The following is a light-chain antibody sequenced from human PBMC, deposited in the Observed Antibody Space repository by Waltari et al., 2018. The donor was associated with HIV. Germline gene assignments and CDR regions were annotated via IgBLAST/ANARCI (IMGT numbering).Light chain of an antibody. CDR3: CSYAGTSTWV. Sequence: QSALTQPASVSGSPGQSITISCTGTSSDGGGYNYVSWYPQHPGKAPKLMIYDVSKRPSGVSIRFSGSKSGNTASLTISGLQAEDEADYYCCSYAGTSTWVFGGGTQLTVL. V-gene: IGLV2-23*02. CDR1: SSDGGGYNY. J-gene: IGLJ3*02. CDR2: DVS.